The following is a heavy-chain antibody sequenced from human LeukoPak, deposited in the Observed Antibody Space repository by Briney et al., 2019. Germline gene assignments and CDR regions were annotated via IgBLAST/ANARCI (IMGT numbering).Heavy chain of an antibody. J-gene: IGHJ5*02. D-gene: IGHD2-8*02. Sequence: GGSLRLSCAASGFTFDDYGMSWVRQAPGKGLEWVFGINWNGGSIGYAESVKGRFTISRDNAKNSLYLQMNSLRPEDTALYYCARDLTSGGHGWFDPWGQGTLVTVSS. CDR2: INWNGGSI. CDR3: ARDLTSGGHGWFDP. CDR1: GFTFDDYG. V-gene: IGHV3-20*04.